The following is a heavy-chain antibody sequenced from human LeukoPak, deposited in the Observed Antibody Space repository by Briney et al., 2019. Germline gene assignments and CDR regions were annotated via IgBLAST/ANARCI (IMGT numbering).Heavy chain of an antibody. CDR1: GFTFSDYY. V-gene: IGHV3-11*01. CDR3: ARDPNYYDSSGYFIGMGYYYYGMDV. CDR2: ISSSGSTI. D-gene: IGHD3-22*01. Sequence: GRSLRLSCAASGFTFSDYYMSWIRQAPGKGLEWVSYISSSGSTIYYADSVKGRFTISRDNAKNSLYLQVNSLRAEDTAVYYCARDPNYYDSSGYFIGMGYYYYGMDVWGQGTTVTVSS. J-gene: IGHJ6*02.